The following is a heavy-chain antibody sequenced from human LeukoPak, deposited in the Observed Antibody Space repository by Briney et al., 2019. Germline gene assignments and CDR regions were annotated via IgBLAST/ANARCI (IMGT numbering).Heavy chain of an antibody. J-gene: IGHJ4*02. CDR2: INHSGST. V-gene: IGHV4-34*01. D-gene: IGHD1/OR15-1a*01. Sequence: SETLSLTCAVYGGSFSGYYWSWIRQPPGKGLEWIGEINHSGSTNYNPSLKSRVTISVATSKNQFSLKLSSVTAADTAVYYCARERTIDGPYYFDYWGQGTLVTVSS. CDR3: ARERTIDGPYYFDY. CDR1: GGSFSGYY.